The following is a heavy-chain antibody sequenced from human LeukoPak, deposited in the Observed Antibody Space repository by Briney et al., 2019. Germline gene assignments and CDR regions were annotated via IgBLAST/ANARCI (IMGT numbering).Heavy chain of an antibody. Sequence: GGSLRPSCAASGFTVSRNYMSWVRQAPGKGLEWVSVIYSGGSTYYADSVKGRFTISRDNSKNTLYLQMNSLRAEDTAVYYCASSAFGVAPYAFDIWGQGTMVTVSS. V-gene: IGHV3-53*01. CDR1: GFTVSRNY. D-gene: IGHD3-3*01. J-gene: IGHJ3*02. CDR3: ASSAFGVAPYAFDI. CDR2: IYSGGST.